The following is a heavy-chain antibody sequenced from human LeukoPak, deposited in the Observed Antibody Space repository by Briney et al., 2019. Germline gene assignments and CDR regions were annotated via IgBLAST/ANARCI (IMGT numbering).Heavy chain of an antibody. CDR2: IYYSGST. V-gene: IGHV4-39*01. D-gene: IGHD6-13*01. Sequence: SETLSLTCTVSGGSISSSSYYWGWIRQPPGKGLEWIGSIYYSGSTYYNPSLKSRVTISVDTSKNQFSLKLSSVTAADTAVYYCARRAAAGVNYYYYGMDVWGRGTTVTVSS. CDR3: ARRAAAGVNYYYYGMDV. J-gene: IGHJ6*02. CDR1: GGSISSSSYY.